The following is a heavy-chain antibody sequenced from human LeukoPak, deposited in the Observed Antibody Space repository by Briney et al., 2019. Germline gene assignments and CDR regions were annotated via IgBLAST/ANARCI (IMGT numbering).Heavy chain of an antibody. CDR1: GYTFTDNY. V-gene: IGHV1-2*02. D-gene: IGHD3-16*02. CDR2: INPNSGGT. Sequence: ASVKVSCKASGYTFTDNYMHWVRPAPGQGLECMGWINPNSGGTQYALQWQDKLTQTRHTSISTAYLELSRRRSDDTAVYYCARDRGSYRFDPWGQASLVTVCS. J-gene: IGHJ5*02. CDR3: ARDRGSYRFDP.